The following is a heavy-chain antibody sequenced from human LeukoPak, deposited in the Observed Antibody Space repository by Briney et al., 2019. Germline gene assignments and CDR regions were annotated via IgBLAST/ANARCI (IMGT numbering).Heavy chain of an antibody. CDR3: ARAGGYCSSTSCYNWFDP. CDR2: INTEGSRT. CDR1: GFIFSSNW. D-gene: IGHD2-2*01. Sequence: GGSLRLSCAASGFIFSSNWMHWVRQAPGKGLVWVARINTEGSRTSYADSVKGRFTTSRDNAKNTLYLQMNSLRAEDTAVYYCARAGGYCSSTSCYNWFDPSGQGTLVTVSS. V-gene: IGHV3-74*01. J-gene: IGHJ5*02.